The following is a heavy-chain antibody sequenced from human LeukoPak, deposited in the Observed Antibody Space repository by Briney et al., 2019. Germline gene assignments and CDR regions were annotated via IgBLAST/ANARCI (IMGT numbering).Heavy chain of an antibody. J-gene: IGHJ4*02. V-gene: IGHV3-9*01. CDR3: VRGYYGSGSPYYFDS. CDR2: VSWIGGSP. CDR1: GFLFDEYA. D-gene: IGHD3-10*01. Sequence: PGGSLRLSCAVSGFLFDEYAMHWVRQAPGKGLEWVSGVSWIGGSPGYAGSVKGRFTVSRDNAKNLLYLQMDSLRAEDTAFYYCVRGYYGSGSPYYFDSWGQGTRVTVSS.